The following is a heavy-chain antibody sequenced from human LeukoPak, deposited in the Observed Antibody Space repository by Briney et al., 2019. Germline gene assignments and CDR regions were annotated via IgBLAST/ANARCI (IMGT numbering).Heavy chain of an antibody. CDR2: IAGRGDAT. J-gene: IGHJ6*03. CDR1: AFSFITYA. D-gene: IGHD6-13*01. V-gene: IGHV3-23*01. Sequence: TGGSLRLSCAGSAFSFITYAMSWVRQAPGKGLEWVSTIAGRGDATYYADSVKGRFTISRDNAKNSLYLQMNSLRAEDTAVYYCARDGGRSSSWYSSIWTAYYYYMDVWGKGTTVTVSS. CDR3: ARDGGRSSSWYSSIWTAYYYYMDV.